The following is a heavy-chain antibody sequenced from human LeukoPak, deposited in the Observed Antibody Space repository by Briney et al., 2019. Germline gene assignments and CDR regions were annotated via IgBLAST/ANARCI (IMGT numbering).Heavy chain of an antibody. CDR3: ARVVIAARPHWFDP. J-gene: IGHJ5*02. V-gene: IGHV3-30*02. D-gene: IGHD6-6*01. CDR2: IRYDGTEK. Sequence: GGSLRLSCAASGFTFSSYGTHWVRQAPGKGLEWVAFIRYDGTEKYYADSVKGRFTISRDNSKNTLHLQMSGLRPDDTAVYYCARVVIAARPHWFDPWGQGTLVTVSS. CDR1: GFTFSSYG.